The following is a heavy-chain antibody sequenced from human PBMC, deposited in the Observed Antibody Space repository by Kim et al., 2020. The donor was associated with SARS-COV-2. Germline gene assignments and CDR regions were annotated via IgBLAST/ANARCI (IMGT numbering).Heavy chain of an antibody. J-gene: IGHJ4*02. D-gene: IGHD2-2*01. CDR3: ATPIVVVPAAIPYAFDY. Sequence: VKGRFTISRDNSKNTLYLQMNSLRAEDTAVYYCATPIVVVPAAIPYAFDYWGQGTLVTVSS. V-gene: IGHV3-30*03.